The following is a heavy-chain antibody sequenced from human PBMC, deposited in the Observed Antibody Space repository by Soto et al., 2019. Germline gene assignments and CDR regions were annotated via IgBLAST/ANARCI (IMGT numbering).Heavy chain of an antibody. J-gene: IGHJ4*02. D-gene: IGHD3-16*01. CDR3: ARRSYEKRGLDC. Sequence: QVQLQESGPGLVKPSGTLSLTCAVSGGSISGADWWSWVRRPPGKGLEGIGETSREGFTNYNASLESRVRISVDKPANLFSLKVNSVTAADTAVYYCARRSYEKRGLDCWGQGALVTISS. V-gene: IGHV4-4*02. CDR1: GGSISGADW. CDR2: TSREGFT.